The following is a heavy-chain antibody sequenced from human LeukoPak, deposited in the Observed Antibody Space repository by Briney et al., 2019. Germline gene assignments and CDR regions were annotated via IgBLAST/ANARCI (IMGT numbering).Heavy chain of an antibody. CDR1: GFTFSSYA. CDR3: AKDRMWWELRGDYFDY. D-gene: IGHD1-26*01. J-gene: IGHJ4*02. V-gene: IGHV3-23*01. CDR2: ISGSGGST. Sequence: GGSLRLSCAASGFTFSSYAMSWVRQAPGKGLEWVSAISGSGGSTYYADSVKGRFTISRDNSKNTLYLQMNSLRAEDTAVYYCAKDRMWWELRGDYFDYWGQGTLVTVSS.